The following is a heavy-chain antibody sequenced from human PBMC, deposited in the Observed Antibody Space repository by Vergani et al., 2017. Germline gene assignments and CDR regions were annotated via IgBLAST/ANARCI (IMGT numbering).Heavy chain of an antibody. CDR1: GFTFSSYA. CDR2: ISGSGGST. J-gene: IGHJ6*02. Sequence: EVQLLESGGGLVQPGGSLRLSCAASGFTFSSYAMSWVRQAPGKGLEWVSAISGSGGSTYYADSVKGRFTISRDNSKNTLYLQMNSLRAEDTAVYYCARDDYYGSGSYWPNLRSNYYGMDVWGQGTTVTVSS. D-gene: IGHD3-10*01. V-gene: IGHV3-23*01. CDR3: ARDDYYGSGSYWPNLRSNYYGMDV.